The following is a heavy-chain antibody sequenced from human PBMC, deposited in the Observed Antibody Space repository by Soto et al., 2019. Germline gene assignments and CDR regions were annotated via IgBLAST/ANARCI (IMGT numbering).Heavy chain of an antibody. Sequence: GGSLRLSCAASGFAVSGFAFRNYNMHWVRQAPGKGLEWVSSISSSGTYIYYADSVKGRFTVSRDNAENSLYLHLNRLRAEDTAVYYCARGYIGVEVAASELSVGNYDDFDIWGRGTMVTVSS. CDR2: ISSSGTYI. V-gene: IGHV3-21*06. CDR1: GFAVSGFAFRNYN. D-gene: IGHD2-15*01. CDR3: ARGYIGVEVAASELSVGNYDDFDI. J-gene: IGHJ3*02.